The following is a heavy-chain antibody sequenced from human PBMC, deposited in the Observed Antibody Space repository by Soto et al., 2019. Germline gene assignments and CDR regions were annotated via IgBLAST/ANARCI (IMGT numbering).Heavy chain of an antibody. J-gene: IGHJ4*02. CDR3: ERSWWSGYRGYDYYFDD. V-gene: IGHV4-39*01. CDR1: GGSISSDSYY. Sequence: SETLSLTCTVSGGSISSDSYYWGWIRQPPGKGLEWIGSLYYRGSTFYNPSLKSRVTMSVDTSKNQFSLKVDSVTAADTAVYYCERSWWSGYRGYDYYFDDWGQGTLVTV. CDR2: LYYRGST. D-gene: IGHD5-12*01.